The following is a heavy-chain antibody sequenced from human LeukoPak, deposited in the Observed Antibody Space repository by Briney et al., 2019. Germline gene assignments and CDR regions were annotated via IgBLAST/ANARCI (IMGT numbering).Heavy chain of an antibody. J-gene: IGHJ4*02. CDR3: ARAGYGDSDFDY. V-gene: IGHV4-39*07. CDR1: GGSIGSSSYY. D-gene: IGHD4-17*01. Sequence: SETLSLTCTGSGGSIGSSSYYWGWIRQPPGKGLEWIGSIYYSGSTYYNPSLKSRVTISVDTSKNQFSLKLSSVTAADTAVYYCARAGYGDSDFDYWGQGTLVTVSS. CDR2: IYYSGST.